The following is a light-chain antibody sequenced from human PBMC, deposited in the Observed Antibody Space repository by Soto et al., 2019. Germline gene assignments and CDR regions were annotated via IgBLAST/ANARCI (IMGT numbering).Light chain of an antibody. J-gene: IGKJ5*01. CDR1: QSVSSY. V-gene: IGKV3-11*01. CDR2: DAS. Sequence: EIVLTQSPATLSLSPGERPTLSCRASQSVSSYLAWYQQRPGQAPRLLIYDASNRATGVPARFCGSGSGTDFTLTISSLEPEDFAVYYCQQRSSWPPTFGQGTRLEIK. CDR3: QQRSSWPPT.